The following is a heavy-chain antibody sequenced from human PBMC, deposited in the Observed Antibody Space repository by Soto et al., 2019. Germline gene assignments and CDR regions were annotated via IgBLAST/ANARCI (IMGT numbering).Heavy chain of an antibody. Sequence: QVQLVESGGGVVQPGGSLRLSCAASGFTFSSYGMHWVRQAPGKWLEWVAVICYDGSNKYYADSVKGRFTISRDTSKNTLYLQMNSLRAEDTAVYYCARAPRYDSSGYNRYWGQGTLVTVSS. CDR3: ARAPRYDSSGYNRY. J-gene: IGHJ4*02. CDR1: GFTFSSYG. CDR2: ICYDGSNK. V-gene: IGHV3-33*01. D-gene: IGHD3-22*01.